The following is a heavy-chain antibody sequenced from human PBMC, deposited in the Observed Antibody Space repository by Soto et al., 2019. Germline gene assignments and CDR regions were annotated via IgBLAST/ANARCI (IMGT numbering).Heavy chain of an antibody. CDR2: IYYSGST. V-gene: IGHV4-59*08. CDR1: GGSISSYY. Sequence: PSETLSLTCTVSGGSISSYYWSWIRQPPGKGLEWIGYIYYSGSTNYNPSLKSRVTISVDTSKNQFSLKLSSVTAADTAVYYCARHGLTYYDYFWGSYWVSRQSPYGMDVWAQGTTVTVAS. CDR3: ARHGLTYYDYFWGSYWVSRQSPYGMDV. J-gene: IGHJ6*02. D-gene: IGHD3-16*01.